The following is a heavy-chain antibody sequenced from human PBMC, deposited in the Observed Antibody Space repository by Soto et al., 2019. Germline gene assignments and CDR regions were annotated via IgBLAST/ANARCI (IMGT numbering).Heavy chain of an antibody. V-gene: IGHV3-11*06. CDR2: ISPKSNYK. CDR3: VRGGGGGQFDS. Sequence: GGSLRLSCEVSGFTFSDFYMSWIRQSPGKGLGWLSYISPKSNYKQYAESVKGRHTISRDNAKNSLSLQMNSLRVEDTAVYYCVRGGGGGQFDSWGQGTLVTVSS. CDR1: GFTFSDFY. D-gene: IGHD2-21*01. J-gene: IGHJ4*02.